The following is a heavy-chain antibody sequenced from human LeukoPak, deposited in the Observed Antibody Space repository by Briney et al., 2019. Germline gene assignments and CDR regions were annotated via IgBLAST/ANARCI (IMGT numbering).Heavy chain of an antibody. D-gene: IGHD3-9*01. CDR3: ARKALSTFDILTGYSMDAYYFDY. J-gene: IGHJ4*02. V-gene: IGHV3-21*01. CDR2: ISSSSTYI. CDR1: GFTFSSYW. Sequence: GGSLRLSCAASGFTFSSYWMNWVRQAPGKGLEWVSSISSSSTYIYYADSMKGRFTISRDNAKNSLYLQMNSLRAEDTAVYYCARKALSTFDILTGYSMDAYYFDYWGQGTLVTVSS.